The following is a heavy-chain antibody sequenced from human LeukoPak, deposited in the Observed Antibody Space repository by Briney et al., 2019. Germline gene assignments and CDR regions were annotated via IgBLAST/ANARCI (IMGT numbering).Heavy chain of an antibody. Sequence: GGSLRLSCAASGFTFSTYWMHWVRQAPGKGLVWVSGINSDGRNTNYADSVKGRFTISRDNAKNTLYLQMNSLRAEDTAVYYCVKLSILEVDYWGQGALVTVSS. V-gene: IGHV3-74*01. CDR2: INSDGRNT. CDR1: GFTFSTYW. J-gene: IGHJ4*02. D-gene: IGHD2-2*02. CDR3: VKLSILEVDY.